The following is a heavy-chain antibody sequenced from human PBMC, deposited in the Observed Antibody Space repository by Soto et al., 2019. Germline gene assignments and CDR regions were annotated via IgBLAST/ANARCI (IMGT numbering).Heavy chain of an antibody. D-gene: IGHD3-10*01. CDR1: GGSFSGYY. CDR3: ARVKLITMVRGVKSSWFDP. CDR2: INHSGST. Sequence: QVQLQQWGAGLLKPSETLSLTCAVYGGSFSGYYWSWIRQPPGKGLEWIGDINHSGSTNYNPSLKIRVTRSVDTSKNQFSLKLSSVTAADTAVYYCARVKLITMVRGVKSSWFDPWGQGTLVTVSS. V-gene: IGHV4-34*01. J-gene: IGHJ5*02.